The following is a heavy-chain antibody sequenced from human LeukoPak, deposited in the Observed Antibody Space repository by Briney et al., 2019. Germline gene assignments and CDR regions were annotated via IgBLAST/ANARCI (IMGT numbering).Heavy chain of an antibody. V-gene: IGHV3-11*04. CDR1: GFTFSDYY. CDR3: ARSGILYALDN. J-gene: IGHJ4*02. CDR2: ISSTASSI. Sequence: GGSLRLSCTASGFTFSDYYMTWIRQAPGKGLEWLSHISSTASSISYANSVKGRFTISRENAKDSPCLEMNSLRVEDTAVYYCARSGILYALDNWGQGTLVTVSS. D-gene: IGHD2-8*01.